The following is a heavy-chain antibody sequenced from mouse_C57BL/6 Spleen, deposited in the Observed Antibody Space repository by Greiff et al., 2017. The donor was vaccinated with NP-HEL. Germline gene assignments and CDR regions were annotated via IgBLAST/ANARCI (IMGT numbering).Heavy chain of an antibody. CDR2: ILWDDDK. V-gene: IGHV8-8*01. Sequence: QVTLKESGPGILQPSQTLSLTCSFSGFSLSTFGLGLVWLRQPSGMGLVWLVHILWDDDKYYNPALKSRLTISKDTSKNQVFLKIANVDTADTATDYWARISKGDGSHFDYWGQGTTLTVSS. D-gene: IGHD2-3*01. CDR3: ARISKGDGSHFDY. J-gene: IGHJ2*01. CDR1: GFSLSTFGLG.